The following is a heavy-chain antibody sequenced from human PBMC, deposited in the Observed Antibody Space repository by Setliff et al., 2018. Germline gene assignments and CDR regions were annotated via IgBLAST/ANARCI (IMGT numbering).Heavy chain of an antibody. D-gene: IGHD6-6*01. J-gene: IGHJ4*02. CDR1: GDSISSRRNY. CDR3: ARGRNVAARLLDS. V-gene: IGHV4-61*09. Sequence: SETLSLTCTVSGDSISSRRNYWGWFRQPAGKELEWIGQIYTSWSTNYNPSLKSRVTISLDTSKNQFSLSLTSVTAEDTPVYFCARGRNVAARLLDSWGQGTLVTVSS. CDR2: IYTSWST.